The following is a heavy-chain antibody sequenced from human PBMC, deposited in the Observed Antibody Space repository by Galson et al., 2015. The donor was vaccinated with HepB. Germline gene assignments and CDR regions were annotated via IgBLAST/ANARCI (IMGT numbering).Heavy chain of an antibody. J-gene: IGHJ4*02. Sequence: SLRLSCAASGFTFSSYAMSWVRQAPGKGLEWVSAISGSGGSTYYADSVKGRFTISRDNSKNTLYLQMNSLRAEDTAVYYCAKVDYYDSSGYWNYWGQGTLVTVSS. CDR1: GFTFSSYA. CDR3: AKVDYYDSSGYWNY. V-gene: IGHV3-23*01. D-gene: IGHD3-22*01. CDR2: ISGSGGST.